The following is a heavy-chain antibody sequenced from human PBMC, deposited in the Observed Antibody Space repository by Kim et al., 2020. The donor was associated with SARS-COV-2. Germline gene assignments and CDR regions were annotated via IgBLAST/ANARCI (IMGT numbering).Heavy chain of an antibody. CDR1: AGSISGYY. CDR2: VYYSGRT. D-gene: IGHD3-10*01. CDR3: ARHSQSGNLFFDN. J-gene: IGHJ4*02. V-gene: IGHV4-59*08. Sequence: SETLSLTCSVSAGSISGYYWSWIRQPPGKGLQWIAYVYYSGRTSQNPSLKSRVTISVDTSKNQFSLRLTSVTAADTAIYYCARHSQSGNLFFDNWGQGTLVTVSS.